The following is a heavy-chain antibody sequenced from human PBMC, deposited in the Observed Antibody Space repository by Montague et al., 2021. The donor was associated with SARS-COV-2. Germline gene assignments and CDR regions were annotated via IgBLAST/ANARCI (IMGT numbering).Heavy chain of an antibody. CDR2: ISYDGSNK. V-gene: IGHV3-33*05. Sequence: SLRLSCAASGFTFSSYGMHWVRQAPGKGLEWVAVISYDGSNKYYADSVKGRFTISRDNSKNTLYLQMNSLRAEDTAVYYCARDPKYYDILTGYLIARSYYYYYGMDVWGQGTTVTVSS. J-gene: IGHJ6*02. CDR1: GFTFSSYG. CDR3: ARDPKYYDILTGYLIARSYYYYYGMDV. D-gene: IGHD3-9*01.